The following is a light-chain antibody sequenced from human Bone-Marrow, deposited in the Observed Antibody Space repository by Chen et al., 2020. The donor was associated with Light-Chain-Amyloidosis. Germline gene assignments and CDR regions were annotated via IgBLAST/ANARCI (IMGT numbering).Light chain of an antibody. CDR1: SSDVGGDNH. CDR3: SSYTITNTLV. V-gene: IGLV2-14*01. Sequence: QSALTQPASVSGSPGQSITISCIGTSSDVGGDNHVSWYQQHPDKAPKLMIYEVTNRPSWVPDLFSGSKSDNTASLTISGLQTEDEADYFCSSYTITNTLVFGSGTRVTVL. J-gene: IGLJ1*01. CDR2: EVT.